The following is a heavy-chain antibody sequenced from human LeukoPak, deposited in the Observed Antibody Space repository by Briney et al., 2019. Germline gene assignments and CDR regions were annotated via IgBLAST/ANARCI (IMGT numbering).Heavy chain of an antibody. Sequence: SETLSLTCAVYGGSFSGYYWSWIRQPPGKGLEWLGEINHSGSTNYNPSLKSRVTISVDTSKNQFSLKLSSVTAADTAVYYCARGRNFWSGYLSAGREYYFDYWGQGTLVTVSS. CDR2: INHSGST. CDR1: GGSFSGYY. V-gene: IGHV4-34*01. J-gene: IGHJ4*02. D-gene: IGHD3-3*01. CDR3: ARGRNFWSGYLSAGREYYFDY.